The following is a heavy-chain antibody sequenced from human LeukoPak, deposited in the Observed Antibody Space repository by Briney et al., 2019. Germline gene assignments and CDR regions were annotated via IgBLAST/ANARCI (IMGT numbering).Heavy chain of an antibody. CDR3: ARVVCIAVAGTATCWFDP. J-gene: IGHJ5*02. CDR1: GYTLTELS. Sequence: ASVKVSCKVSGYTLTELSMHWVRQAPGKGLEWMGGFDPEDGEAIYAQKFQGRVTMTEDTSTDTAYMELSSLRSEDTAVYYCARVVCIAVAGTATCWFDPWGQGTLVTVSS. CDR2: FDPEDGEA. V-gene: IGHV1-24*01. D-gene: IGHD6-19*01.